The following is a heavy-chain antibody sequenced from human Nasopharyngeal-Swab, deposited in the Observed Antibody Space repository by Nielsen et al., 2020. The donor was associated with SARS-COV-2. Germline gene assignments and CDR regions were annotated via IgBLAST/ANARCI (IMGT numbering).Heavy chain of an antibody. CDR3: ARAGTPIVGYYYYMDV. J-gene: IGHJ6*03. CDR1: GFTLSNDA. V-gene: IGHV3-30-3*01. CDR2: VSEDGSST. D-gene: IGHD2-21*01. Sequence: GESLKISCAAFGFTLSNDAMHWVRQAPGKGLEWVGIVSEDGSSTSYADPVKGRFTISRDNSKNTLFLQMSSVRVEDTAVYYCARAGTPIVGYYYYMDVWGIGATVIVSS.